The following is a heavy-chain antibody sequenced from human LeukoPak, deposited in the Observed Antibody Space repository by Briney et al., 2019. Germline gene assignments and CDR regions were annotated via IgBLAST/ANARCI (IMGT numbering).Heavy chain of an antibody. CDR2: ISYDGSNK. D-gene: IGHD3-3*01. CDR3: ARGGFLEWLLYGY. J-gene: IGHJ4*02. Sequence: GGSLRLSCAASGFTFSSYAMHWVRQAPGKGLEWVAVISYDGSNKYYADSVKGRFTISRDNSKNTLYLQMNSLRAEDTAVYYCARGGFLEWLLYGYWGQGTLVTVSS. V-gene: IGHV3-30-3*01. CDR1: GFTFSSYA.